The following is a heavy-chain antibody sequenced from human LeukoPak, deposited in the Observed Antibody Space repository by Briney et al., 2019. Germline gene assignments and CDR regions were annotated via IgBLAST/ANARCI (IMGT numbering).Heavy chain of an antibody. CDR1: GFALSSHW. CDR3: ARNNGMDV. J-gene: IGHJ6*02. V-gene: IGHV3-7*03. CDR2: VNRDGSET. Sequence: GGSLRLSCAASGFALSSHWMTWVRQVPGRGPEWVANVNRDGSETYYLDSVKSRFTISKDNAKSSLYLQMNSLRAEDTALYHCARNNGMDVWGQGTTVIVSS.